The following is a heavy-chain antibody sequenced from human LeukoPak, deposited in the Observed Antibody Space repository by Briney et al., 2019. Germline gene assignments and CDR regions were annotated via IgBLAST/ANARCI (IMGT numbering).Heavy chain of an antibody. Sequence: ASVKVSCKASGYTFTSYGISWVRQAPGQGLEWMGWISAYNGNTNYAQKFQGRVTMTRDMSTSTVYMELSSLRSEDTAVYYCARDRAFDIWGQGTMVTVSS. CDR2: ISAYNGNT. J-gene: IGHJ3*02. V-gene: IGHV1-18*01. CDR1: GYTFTSYG. CDR3: ARDRAFDI.